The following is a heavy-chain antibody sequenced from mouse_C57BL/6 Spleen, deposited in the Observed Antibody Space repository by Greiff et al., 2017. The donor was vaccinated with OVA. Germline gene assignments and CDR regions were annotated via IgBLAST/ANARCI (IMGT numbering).Heavy chain of an antibody. J-gene: IGHJ1*03. CDR2: IRLKSDNYAT. V-gene: IGHV6-3*01. Sequence: EVKVVESGGGLVQPGGSMKLSCVASGFTFSNYWMNWVRQSPEKGLEWVAQIRLKSDNYATHYAESVKGRFTISRDDSKSSVYLQMNNLRAEDTGIYYCTDDGSSLWYFDVWGTGTTVTVSS. CDR3: TDDGSSLWYFDV. CDR1: GFTFSNYW. D-gene: IGHD1-1*01.